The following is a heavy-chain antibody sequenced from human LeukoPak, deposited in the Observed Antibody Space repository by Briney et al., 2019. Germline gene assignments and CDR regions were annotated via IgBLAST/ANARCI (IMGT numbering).Heavy chain of an antibody. CDR1: GFTFSTYG. J-gene: IGHJ4*02. CDR3: AKDRYSSSWYQPFDY. CDR2: ISGSGGST. Sequence: PGGSLRLSCAATGFTFSTYGMHWVRQAPGKGLEWVSAISGSGGSTYYADSVKGRFTISRDNSKNTLYLQMNSLRAEDTAVYYCAKDRYSSSWYQPFDYWGQGTLVTVSS. V-gene: IGHV3-23*01. D-gene: IGHD6-13*01.